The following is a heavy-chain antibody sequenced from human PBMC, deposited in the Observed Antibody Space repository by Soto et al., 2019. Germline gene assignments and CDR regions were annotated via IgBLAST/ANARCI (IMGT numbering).Heavy chain of an antibody. CDR2: ISASGSRS. Sequence: VQLSQSGGGWGQTGGSLRLSCEASGFTLSSFAMGWVRQAPGKGLEWVSDISASGSRSSYADFVRGRFTVPRDNSKNTLFLQMKSLSVEDTAVYYCAKSRLVMTSSSFDSWGQGVLVSVSS. J-gene: IGHJ4*01. CDR3: AKSRLVMTSSSFDS. V-gene: IGHV3-23*01. CDR1: GFTLSSFA. D-gene: IGHD2-21*02.